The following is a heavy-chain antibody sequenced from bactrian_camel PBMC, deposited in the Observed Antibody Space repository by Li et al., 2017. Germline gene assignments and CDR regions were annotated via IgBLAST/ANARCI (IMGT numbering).Heavy chain of an antibody. D-gene: IGHD3*01. CDR3: AADFTNRWCSVQTDTYRY. CDR2: MSTTGTHT. Sequence: HVQLVESGGGSVQAGGSLRLSCTVSGQTYSGWCMGWFRQVPGKAREGVAAMSTTGTHTNYLDSVKGRFTISRDNAANILHLEMTSLEPEESGMYYCAADFTNRWCSVQTDTYRYWGQGTQVTVS. CDR1: GQTYSGWC. J-gene: IGHJ4*01. V-gene: IGHV3S1*01.